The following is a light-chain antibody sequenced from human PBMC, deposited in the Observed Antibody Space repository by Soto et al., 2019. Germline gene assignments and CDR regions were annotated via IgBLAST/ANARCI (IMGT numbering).Light chain of an antibody. CDR1: SNDVGGYNY. Sequence: QLVLTQPASVSGSPGQSITISCTGTSNDVGGYNYVSWYQQYPGKAPKLMIYEVSNRPSGVSNRFSGSKSGNTASLTISGLQAEDEADYYCSSYTGSSTLVFGGGTKLTVL. J-gene: IGLJ2*01. CDR2: EVS. CDR3: SSYTGSSTLV. V-gene: IGLV2-14*01.